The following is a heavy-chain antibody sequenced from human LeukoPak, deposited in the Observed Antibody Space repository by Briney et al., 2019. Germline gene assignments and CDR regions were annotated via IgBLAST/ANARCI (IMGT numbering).Heavy chain of an antibody. CDR2: ISDSGST. D-gene: IGHD1-26*01. V-gene: IGHV4-59*01. Sequence: PSETLSLTCTVSGGSISSYYWSWIRQPPGKGLEWIAYISDSGSTNYNPSLKSRVSISVDTSKNHFSLKLSSVTAADTAVYYCARGDSGSYLGYFQHWGQGTLVTVSS. CDR1: GGSISSYY. CDR3: ARGDSGSYLGYFQH. J-gene: IGHJ1*01.